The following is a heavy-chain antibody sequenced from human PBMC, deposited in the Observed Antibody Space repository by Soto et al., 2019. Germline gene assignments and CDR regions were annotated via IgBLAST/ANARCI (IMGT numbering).Heavy chain of an antibody. CDR3: ARAEGLLEWLLSPFDY. Sequence: QVKLVQSGAEVKKPGASVKVSCKASGYTFTGYYMHWVRQAPGQGLEWMGWINPNSGGTNYAQKFQGRVTMTRDTSISTAYMELSRLRSDDTAVYYCARAEGLLEWLLSPFDYWGQGTLVTVSS. V-gene: IGHV1-2*02. CDR2: INPNSGGT. J-gene: IGHJ4*02. D-gene: IGHD3-3*01. CDR1: GYTFTGYY.